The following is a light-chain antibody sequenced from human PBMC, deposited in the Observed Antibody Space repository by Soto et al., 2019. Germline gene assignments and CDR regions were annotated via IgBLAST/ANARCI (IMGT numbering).Light chain of an antibody. CDR1: SGSVSTNYY. V-gene: IGLV8-61*01. Sequence: QAVVTQEPSFSMSPGGTVTLTCGLTSGSVSTNYYPSWYQQTPGQAPRTLIYNTNTRSSGVPDRFSGSILASKAALTISGAQAEDESNYYCVLYLGGGIRVFGGGTKLTVL. CDR3: VLYLGGGIRV. J-gene: IGLJ3*02. CDR2: NTN.